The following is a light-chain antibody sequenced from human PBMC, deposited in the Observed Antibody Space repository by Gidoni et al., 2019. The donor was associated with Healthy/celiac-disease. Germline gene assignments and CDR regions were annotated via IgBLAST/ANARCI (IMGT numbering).Light chain of an antibody. CDR1: QSVSSSY. CDR3: QQYGSSPGYT. V-gene: IGKV3-20*01. CDR2: GAS. Sequence: EIVLTHSPGTLSLSPGESSTLYCRASQSVSSSYLAWYQQKPGQAPRLLIYGASSRATGIPDRFSGSGSGTDFTLTIIRLEPEDCAVYYCQQYGSSPGYTCXQXTKLEIK. J-gene: IGKJ2*01.